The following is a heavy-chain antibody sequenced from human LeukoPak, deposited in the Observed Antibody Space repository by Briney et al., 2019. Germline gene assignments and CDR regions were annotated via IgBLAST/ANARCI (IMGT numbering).Heavy chain of an antibody. CDR1: GYTFTSYY. V-gene: IGHV1-46*01. CDR2: IYPYDGGT. J-gene: IGHJ3*02. D-gene: IGHD3-9*01. CDR3: ARDRPYYNILTGYVHDAFDI. Sequence: GASVKVSCKASGYTFTSYYMYWVRQAPGQGLEWIGMIYPYDGGTTYAQQFQGRATVTRDTSTSTVYMDLSSLRSEDTAVYFCARDRPYYNILTGYVHDAFDIWGQGTMVTVSS.